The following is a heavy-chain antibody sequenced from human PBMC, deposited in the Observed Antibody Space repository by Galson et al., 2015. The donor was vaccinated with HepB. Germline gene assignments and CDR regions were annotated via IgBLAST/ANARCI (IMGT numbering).Heavy chain of an antibody. CDR2: IYYSGNT. D-gene: IGHD1-14*01. J-gene: IGHJ3*02. Sequence: LTCTVSGGSISGNYWSWIRQPPGKGLEWIGYIYYSGNTNYNPSLKSRVTISVDTSKSQFSLKLSSVTAADTAVYYCARAARSGAFDIWGQGTMVTVSS. CDR3: ARAARSGAFDI. V-gene: IGHV4-59*01. CDR1: GGSISGNY.